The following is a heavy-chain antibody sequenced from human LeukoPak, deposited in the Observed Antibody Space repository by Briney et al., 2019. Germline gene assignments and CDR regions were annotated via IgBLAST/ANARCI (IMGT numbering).Heavy chain of an antibody. V-gene: IGHV1-18*01. J-gene: IGHJ4*02. Sequence: ASVKVSCKASGGTFSSYAISWVRRAPGQGLEWMGWISAYNGNTNYAQKLQGRVTMTTDTSTSTAYMELRSLRSEDTAVYYCARAEYYYDSSGYYWATPDYWGQGTLVTVSS. D-gene: IGHD3-22*01. CDR2: ISAYNGNT. CDR3: ARAEYYYDSSGYYWATPDY. CDR1: GGTFSSYA.